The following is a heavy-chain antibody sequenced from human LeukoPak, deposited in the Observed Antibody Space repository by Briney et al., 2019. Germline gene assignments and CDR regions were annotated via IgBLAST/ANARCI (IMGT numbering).Heavy chain of an antibody. CDR1: AGTFSSYA. D-gene: IGHD2-15*01. J-gene: IGHJ4*02. Sequence: SVKVSCKASAGTFSSYAISWVRQAPGQGLEWMGRIIPILGIANYAQKFQGRVTITADKSTSTAYMELSSLRSEDTAVYYCARAAPGSSGFDYWGQGTLVTVSS. CDR2: IIPILGIA. CDR3: ARAAPGSSGFDY. V-gene: IGHV1-69*04.